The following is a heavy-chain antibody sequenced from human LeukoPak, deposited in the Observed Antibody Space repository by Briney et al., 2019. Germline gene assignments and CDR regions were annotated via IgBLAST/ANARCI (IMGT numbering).Heavy chain of an antibody. Sequence: GGSLRLSCAASGFTFSNAWMSWVRQAPGKVLEWVGRIKSKTDGGTTDYAAPVKGRFTISRDDSKNTLYLQMNSLKTEDTAVYYCTTEGGLTGEREMDFLGQGTLVTVSS. CDR1: GFTFSNAW. J-gene: IGHJ4*02. CDR2: IKSKTDGGTT. CDR3: TTEGGLTGEREMDF. D-gene: IGHD7-27*01. V-gene: IGHV3-15*01.